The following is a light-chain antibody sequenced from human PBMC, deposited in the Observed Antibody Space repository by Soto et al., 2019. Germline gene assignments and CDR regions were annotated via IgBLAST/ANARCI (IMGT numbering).Light chain of an antibody. CDR2: DVS. CDR3: SSYTTSSTLDVV. J-gene: IGLJ2*01. CDR1: SSDVGAYNY. V-gene: IGLV2-14*01. Sequence: QSALTQPASVSGSPGQSITISCTGTSSDVGAYNYVSWYHQHPGKAPKLMIYDVSNRPSGVSNRFSGSKSGNTASLTISGLQAEDEADYYCSSYTTSSTLDVVFGGGTKVTVL.